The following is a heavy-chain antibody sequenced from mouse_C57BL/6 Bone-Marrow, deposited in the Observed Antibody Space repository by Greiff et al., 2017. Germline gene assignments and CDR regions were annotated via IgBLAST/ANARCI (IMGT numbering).Heavy chain of an antibody. J-gene: IGHJ4*01. Sequence: VQLQQSGPVLVKPGASVKMSCKASGYTFTDYYMNWVKQSHGKSLEWIGVINPYNGGTSYNQKFKGKATLTVDKSSSTAYMELNSLTSEDSAVYYCARPTGSPWNYAMDYWGQGTSVTVSS. V-gene: IGHV1-19*01. CDR3: ARPTGSPWNYAMDY. CDR2: INPYNGGT. CDR1: GYTFTDYY. D-gene: IGHD1-1*01.